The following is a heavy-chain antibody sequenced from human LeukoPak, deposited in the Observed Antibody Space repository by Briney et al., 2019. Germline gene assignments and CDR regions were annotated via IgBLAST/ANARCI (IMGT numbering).Heavy chain of an antibody. CDR1: GFTFSSYA. V-gene: IGHV3-23*01. CDR3: AKVTDGREANWFDP. CDR2: ISCSGCST. D-gene: IGHD1-26*01. J-gene: IGHJ5*02. Sequence: GGSLRLSCAASGFTFSSYAMSGVRQAPGKGREGVSAISCSGCSTYYADSVKGRFTISRDNSKNTLYLQMNSLRAEDTAVYYCAKVTDGREANWFDPWGQGTLVTVSS.